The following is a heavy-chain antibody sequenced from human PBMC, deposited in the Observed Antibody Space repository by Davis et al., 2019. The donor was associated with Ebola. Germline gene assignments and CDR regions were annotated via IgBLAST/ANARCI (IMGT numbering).Heavy chain of an antibody. V-gene: IGHV3-73*01. Sequence: GESLKISCAASGFTFSGSAMHWVRQASGKGLEWVGRIRSKANSYATAYAASVKGRFTISRDDSKNTAYLQMNSLKTEDTAAYYCTVSTEIDYWGQGTLVTVSS. J-gene: IGHJ4*02. CDR2: IRSKANSYAT. D-gene: IGHD2-8*01. CDR3: TVSTEIDY. CDR1: GFTFSGSA.